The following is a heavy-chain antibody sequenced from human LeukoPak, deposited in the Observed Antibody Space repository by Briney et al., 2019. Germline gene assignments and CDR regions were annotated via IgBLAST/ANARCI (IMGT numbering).Heavy chain of an antibody. CDR2: INPNNGGT. V-gene: IGHV1-2*02. J-gene: IGHJ4*02. CDR1: GYTFTDYN. D-gene: IGHD5-24*01. Sequence: GASVKVSCKGSGYTFTDYNMHWVRQAPGQGPEWMGWINPNNGGTRYAQKFQGRVTMTRDTSITTAYMELSSLRSDDTAVYYCARPGGYTDYFDYWGQGTLVTVSS. CDR3: ARPGGYTDYFDY.